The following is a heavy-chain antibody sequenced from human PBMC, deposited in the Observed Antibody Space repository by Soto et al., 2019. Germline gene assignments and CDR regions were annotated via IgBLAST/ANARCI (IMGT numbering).Heavy chain of an antibody. CDR2: IIPIFGTA. V-gene: IGHV1-69*13. Sequence: ASVKVSCKASGGTFSSYAISWVRQAPGQGLEWMGGIIPIFGTANYAQKFQDRVTITADESTSTAYMELSSLRSEDMAVYYCARGYDPIDDYFDYWGQGTLVTVSS. CDR1: GGTFSSYA. CDR3: ARGYDPIDDYFDY. J-gene: IGHJ4*02. D-gene: IGHD5-12*01.